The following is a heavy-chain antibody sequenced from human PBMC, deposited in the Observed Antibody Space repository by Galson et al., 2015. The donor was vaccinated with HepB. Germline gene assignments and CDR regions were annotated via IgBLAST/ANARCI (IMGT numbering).Heavy chain of an antibody. Sequence: SLRLSCAASGFTFSSYGMHWVRQAPGKGLEWVAVLWYDGSNKYYADSVKGRFTTSRDNSKNTLYLQMNSLRAEDTAVYYCARGGSDYGDYDAFDIWGQGTMVTVSS. CDR3: ARGGSDYGDYDAFDI. J-gene: IGHJ3*02. CDR1: GFTFSSYG. CDR2: LWYDGSNK. V-gene: IGHV3-33*01. D-gene: IGHD4-17*01.